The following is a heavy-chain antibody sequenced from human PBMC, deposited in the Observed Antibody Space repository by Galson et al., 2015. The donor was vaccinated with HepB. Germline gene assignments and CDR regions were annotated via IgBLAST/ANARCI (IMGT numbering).Heavy chain of an antibody. J-gene: IGHJ4*02. Sequence: SLRLSCAASGFTFSSYSMNWVRQAPGKGLEWVSYISSSSSTIYYADSVKGRFTISRDNAKNSLYLQMNSLRDEDTAVYYCARGPRIQLWSPFDYWGQGTLVTVSS. D-gene: IGHD5-18*01. CDR3: ARGPRIQLWSPFDY. CDR2: ISSSSSTI. CDR1: GFTFSSYS. V-gene: IGHV3-48*02.